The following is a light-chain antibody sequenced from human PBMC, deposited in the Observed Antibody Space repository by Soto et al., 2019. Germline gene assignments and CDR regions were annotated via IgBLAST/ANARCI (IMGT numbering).Light chain of an antibody. J-gene: IGLJ1*01. CDR3: SSYTCSNTLEV. V-gene: IGLV2-14*03. Sequence: QSALTQPASVSGSPGQSITISCTGTSSDVGGYNYVSWYQQHPGKAPKLMIYDVTNRHSGVSNRFSGSKSGNTASLTISGLQAEDEADYYCSSYTCSNTLEVFGTGTKLTVL. CDR1: SSDVGGYNY. CDR2: DVT.